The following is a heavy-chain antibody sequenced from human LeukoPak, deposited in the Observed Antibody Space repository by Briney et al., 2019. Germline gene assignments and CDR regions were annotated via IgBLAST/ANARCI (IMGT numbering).Heavy chain of an antibody. CDR2: IWYDGSNK. J-gene: IGHJ6*02. Sequence: PGGSLRLSCAASGFTFSSYGMHWVRQAPGKGLEWVAVIWYDGSNKYYADSVKGRFTISRDNSKNTLYLQMNSLRAEDTAVYYCARDGRYSNYVYYYYGMDVWGQGTTVTVSS. CDR1: GFTFSSYG. D-gene: IGHD4-11*01. CDR3: ARDGRYSNYVYYYYGMDV. V-gene: IGHV3-33*08.